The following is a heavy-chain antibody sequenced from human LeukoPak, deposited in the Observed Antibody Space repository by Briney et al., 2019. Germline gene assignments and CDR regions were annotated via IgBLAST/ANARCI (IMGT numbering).Heavy chain of an antibody. V-gene: IGHV3-9*01. Sequence: PGRSLRLSCAASGFTFDDYAMHWVRQAPGKGLEWGSGISWNGGSIGYADYVKGRFTISRDNAKNSLYLQMNSLRAEDTAFYYCGKEDRHRCSSTSCYTDDAFDIWGQGTMVTVSS. CDR3: GKEDRHRCSSTSCYTDDAFDI. J-gene: IGHJ3*02. CDR2: ISWNGGSI. D-gene: IGHD2-2*02. CDR1: GFTFDDYA.